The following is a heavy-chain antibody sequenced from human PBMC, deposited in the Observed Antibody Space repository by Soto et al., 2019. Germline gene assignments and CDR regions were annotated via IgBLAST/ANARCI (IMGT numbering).Heavy chain of an antibody. D-gene: IGHD2-15*01. CDR3: ARYCSGGSCYSPWFDH. J-gene: IGHJ5*02. CDR1: GGSISSSSYY. CDR2: IYYSGST. Sequence: XETLSLTCTVSGGSISSSSYYWGWIRQPRGKGLEWIGSIYYSGSTYYNPSLKSRVTISVDTSKNQFSLKLSSVTAADTAVYYCARYCSGGSCYSPWFDHWGQGTLVTVSS. V-gene: IGHV4-39*01.